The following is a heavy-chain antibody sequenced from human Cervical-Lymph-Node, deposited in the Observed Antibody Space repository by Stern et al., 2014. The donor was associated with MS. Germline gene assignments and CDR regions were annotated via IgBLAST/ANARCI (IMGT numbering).Heavy chain of an antibody. CDR2: MSFVGGNR. CDR3: MGVGDAMHV. V-gene: IGHV3-30*03. Sequence: MQLVESGGGVVQPGRSLTLSCAASGFSLSNSGMHWVRQAPGKGLEWEAVMSFVGGNRKYGDSVKGRFSISRDIANNTLFLQMNSLRPEDTAVYYCMGVGDAMHVWGQGTTVIVSS. CDR1: GFSLSNSG. J-gene: IGHJ6*02.